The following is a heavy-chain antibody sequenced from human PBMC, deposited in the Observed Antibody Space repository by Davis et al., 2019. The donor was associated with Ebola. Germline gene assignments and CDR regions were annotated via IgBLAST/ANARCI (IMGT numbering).Heavy chain of an antibody. CDR1: GGTFSSYA. J-gene: IGHJ3*02. D-gene: IGHD3-10*01. CDR2: IIPIFGTA. V-gene: IGHV1-69*06. CDR3: GTEHGSGGDAFDI. Sequence: AASVKVSCKASGGTFSSYAISWVRQAPGQGLEWMGGIIPIFGTANYAQKFQGRVTMTEETSTDRAYMELSSLRSEDSAVEYCGTEHGSGGDAFDIWGQRTKVTGSS.